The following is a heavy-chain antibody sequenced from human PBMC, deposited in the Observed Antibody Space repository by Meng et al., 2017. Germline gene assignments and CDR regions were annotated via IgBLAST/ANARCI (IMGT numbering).Heavy chain of an antibody. CDR1: GGPNRGSNW. V-gene: IGHV4-4*02. D-gene: IGHD3-22*01. Sequence: VQRPGPGPGRVTPAGPLSLTCAFLGGPNRGSNWWSWARQPPGKGLEWIGEIYHSGSTNYNPSLKSRVTISVDKSKNQFSLKLSSVTAADTAVYYCARAGVGYYDSSGPYSYWGQGALVTVSS. CDR3: ARAGVGYYDSSGPYSY. J-gene: IGHJ4*02. CDR2: IYHSGST.